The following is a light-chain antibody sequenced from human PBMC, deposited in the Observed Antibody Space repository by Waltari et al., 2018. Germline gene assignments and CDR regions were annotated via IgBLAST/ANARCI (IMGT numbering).Light chain of an antibody. CDR3: NSRDSSGNHAL. CDR2: GKN. V-gene: IGLV3-19*01. J-gene: IGLJ2*01. CDR1: NLRTYY. Sequence: SDLTQDPAVSVALGQTVRSTCQGDNLRTYYANGYQQKPGQAPILVIYGKNNRPSGIPHRFSGSNSGNTATLTISGAQAEDEADYYCNSRDSSGNHALFGGGTKLTVL.